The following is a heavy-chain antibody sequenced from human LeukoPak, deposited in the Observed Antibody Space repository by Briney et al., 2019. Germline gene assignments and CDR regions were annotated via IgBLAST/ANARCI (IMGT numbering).Heavy chain of an antibody. V-gene: IGHV1-46*01. D-gene: IGHD3-3*01. Sequence: ASVKVSCEASGYTFTSYYMHWVRQAPGQGLEWMGIINPSGGSTSYAQKFQGRVTITRDTSASTAYMELSSLRSEDMAVYYCARARYETRIWPKSRYDYYHYMDVWGKGTTVTVSS. CDR3: ARARYETRIWPKSRYDYYHYMDV. CDR1: GYTFTSYY. CDR2: INPSGGST. J-gene: IGHJ6*03.